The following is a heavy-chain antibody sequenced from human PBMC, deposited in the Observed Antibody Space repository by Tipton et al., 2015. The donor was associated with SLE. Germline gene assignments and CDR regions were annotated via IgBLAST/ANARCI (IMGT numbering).Heavy chain of an antibody. CDR3: ARGKAFDI. V-gene: IGHV4-34*01. Sequence: LRLSCAASGFTVSSNYMSWVRQPPGKGLEWIGEINHSGSTNYNPSLKSRVTISVDTSKNQFSLKLSSVTAADTAVYYCARGKAFDIWGQGTMVTVSS. CDR1: GFTVSSNY. J-gene: IGHJ3*02. CDR2: INHSGST.